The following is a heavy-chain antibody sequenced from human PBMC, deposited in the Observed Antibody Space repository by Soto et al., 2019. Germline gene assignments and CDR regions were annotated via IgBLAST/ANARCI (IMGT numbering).Heavy chain of an antibody. D-gene: IGHD1-26*01. CDR1: GFTFRSFT. Sequence: GVLRLSCAASGFTFRSFTMNWVRQAPGKGLEWVSTISSNSAYIYYTDALRGRFTISRDNAKNTLYLQMNSLRAEDTAVYYCAKDYSGSYRDAFDIWG. CDR2: ISSNSAYI. V-gene: IGHV3-21*04. CDR3: AKDYSGSYRDAFDI. J-gene: IGHJ3*02.